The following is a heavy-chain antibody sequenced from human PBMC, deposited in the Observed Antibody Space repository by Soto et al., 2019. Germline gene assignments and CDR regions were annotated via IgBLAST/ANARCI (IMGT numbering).Heavy chain of an antibody. CDR2: ISSSSSYI. J-gene: IGHJ2*01. D-gene: IGHD2-15*01. Sequence: EVQLVESGGGLVKPGGSLRLSCAASGFTFSSYSMNWVRQAPGKGLEWVSSISSSSSYIYYADSVKGRFTISRDNAKNSLYLQMNSLRAEDTAVYYCASDLRVVVVAATNNWYFDLWGRGTLVTVSS. CDR1: GFTFSSYS. V-gene: IGHV3-21*01. CDR3: ASDLRVVVVAATNNWYFDL.